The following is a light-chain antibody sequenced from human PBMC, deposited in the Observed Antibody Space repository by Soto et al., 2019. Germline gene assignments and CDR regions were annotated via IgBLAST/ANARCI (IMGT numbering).Light chain of an antibody. CDR3: LLSYTGARV. V-gene: IGLV7-46*01. CDR1: TGAVTSGHY. Sequence: QAVVTQEPSLTVSPGGTGTLTCGSSTGAVTSGHYPYWFQQKPGQAPRTLISDASNKHYWTPARFSGSRLGGRAALTLSGAQPEDEAEYYCLLSYTGARVFGGGTKLTVL. CDR2: DAS. J-gene: IGLJ3*02.